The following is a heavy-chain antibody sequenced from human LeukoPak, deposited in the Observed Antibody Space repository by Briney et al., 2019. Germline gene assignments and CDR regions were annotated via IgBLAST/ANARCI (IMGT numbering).Heavy chain of an antibody. CDR1: GGSISNNY. J-gene: IGHJ4*02. CDR2: IYYSGST. Sequence: SETLSLTCSVSGGSISNNYWSWFRQPPGKGLEWIGYIYYSGSTNYNPSLKSRVTISVDTSKSQFSLKLSSVTAADTAVYYCASHKGFWGQGTLVTVSS. CDR3: ASHKGF. V-gene: IGHV4-59*01.